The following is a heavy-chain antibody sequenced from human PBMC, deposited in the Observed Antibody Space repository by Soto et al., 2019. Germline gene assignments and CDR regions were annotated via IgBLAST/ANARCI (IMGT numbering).Heavy chain of an antibody. D-gene: IGHD2-2*02. CDR2: IYYSGRT. V-gene: IGHV4-59*01. Sequence: QVQLQESGPGLVKPSETLSLTCTVSGGSISSYYWSWIRQSPGKGLEWIGYIYYSGRTNYNPSLKRRVTISVDTSKNQFSLKLSSVTAADTAVYYCARGYCSSTICYIWDNWFDPWGQGTLVTVSS. J-gene: IGHJ5*02. CDR3: ARGYCSSTICYIWDNWFDP. CDR1: GGSISSYY.